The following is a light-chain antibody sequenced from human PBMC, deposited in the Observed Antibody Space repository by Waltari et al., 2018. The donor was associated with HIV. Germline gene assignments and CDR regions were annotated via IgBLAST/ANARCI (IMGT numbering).Light chain of an antibody. Sequence: HSALTQPASVSGSPGQSITISCPGPTRDIRDFNFVSWYQQSPGRAPKLIIFEVYSRPSGISDRFSGSKSVTASLTISALRAEDEADYFCSSYSARGFVVFGGGTKVTVL. CDR1: TRDIRDFNF. V-gene: IGLV2-14*01. CDR2: EVY. J-gene: IGLJ3*02. CDR3: SSYSARGFVV.